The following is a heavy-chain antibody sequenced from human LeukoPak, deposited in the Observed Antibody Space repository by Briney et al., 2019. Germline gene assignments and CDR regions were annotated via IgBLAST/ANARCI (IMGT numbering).Heavy chain of an antibody. J-gene: IGHJ4*02. V-gene: IGHV1-18*01. D-gene: IGHD3-10*01. CDR3: ARDEYYFGSGSYFYFDY. Sequence: ASVNVSCKAAGYTFTSYGISWVRQAPGQGLEWMGWISAYNGNTNYAQKLQGRVIMTTDTPTSTAYMELRSLRSDDTAVYYCARDEYYFGSGSYFYFDYWGQGTLVTVSS. CDR2: ISAYNGNT. CDR1: GYTFTSYG.